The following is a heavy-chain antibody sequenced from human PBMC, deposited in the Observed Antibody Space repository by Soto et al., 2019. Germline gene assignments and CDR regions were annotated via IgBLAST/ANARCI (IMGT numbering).Heavy chain of an antibody. Sequence: PGGSLRLFCAASGFTFSDAWMSWVRQAPGKGLDWVGRIKSKSDGGTTEYAAPVRGRFTISRDDSKNTLYLQMNSLKTEDTAVYYCTTDLWRIAVVVGSTGYFNPWGQGTPVTVSS. CDR2: IKSKSDGGTT. CDR3: TTDLWRIAVVVGSTGYFNP. CDR1: GFTFSDAW. V-gene: IGHV3-15*01. J-gene: IGHJ5*02. D-gene: IGHD2-15*01.